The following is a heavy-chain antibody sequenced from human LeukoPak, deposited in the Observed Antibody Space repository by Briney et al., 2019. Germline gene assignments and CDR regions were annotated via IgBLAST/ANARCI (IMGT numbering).Heavy chain of an antibody. D-gene: IGHD5-24*01. J-gene: IGHJ3*02. CDR3: ARGPGDGYNLPGVDAFDI. CDR2: INWNGGST. Sequence: TGGSLRLSCAASGFTFDDYGMSWVRQAPGKGLEWVSGINWNGGSTGYADSVKGRFTISRGNAKNSLYLQMNSLRAEDTAVYYCARGPGDGYNLPGVDAFDIWGQGTMVTVSS. V-gene: IGHV3-20*04. CDR1: GFTFDDYG.